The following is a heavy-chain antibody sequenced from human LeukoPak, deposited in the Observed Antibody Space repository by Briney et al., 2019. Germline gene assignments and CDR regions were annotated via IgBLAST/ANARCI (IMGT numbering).Heavy chain of an antibody. Sequence: SVKVSCKASGGTFSSYAISWVRQAPGQGLEWVGGIIPIFGTANYAQKFQGRVTITADKSTSTAYMELSSLRSEDTAVYYCARAPQQLVSWFDPWGQGTLVTVSS. CDR2: IIPIFGTA. D-gene: IGHD6-13*01. CDR3: ARAPQQLVSWFDP. J-gene: IGHJ5*02. CDR1: GGTFSSYA. V-gene: IGHV1-69*06.